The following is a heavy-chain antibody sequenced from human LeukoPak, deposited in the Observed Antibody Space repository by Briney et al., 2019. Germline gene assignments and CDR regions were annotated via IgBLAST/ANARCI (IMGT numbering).Heavy chain of an antibody. CDR3: ARDSGHDAFDV. J-gene: IGHJ3*01. V-gene: IGHV3-53*01. CDR1: GFTVSTNY. Sequence: GGSLRLSCAASGFTVSTNYVSWVRQAPGKGLEWVSVIYRSGSTYYADSVKGRFTISRDNSKNTLYLQMNRLRAEDTAVYYCARDSGHDAFDVWGQGTMVTVSS. CDR2: IYRSGST.